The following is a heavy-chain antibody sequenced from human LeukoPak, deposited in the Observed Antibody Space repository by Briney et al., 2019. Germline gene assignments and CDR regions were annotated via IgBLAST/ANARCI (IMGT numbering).Heavy chain of an antibody. V-gene: IGHV1-2*02. CDR3: ARENPGIAAAGTEAFDI. Sequence: ASVKVSCKASGYTFTGYYMHWVRQAPGQGLEWMGWINPNSGGTNYAQKFQGRVTMTRDTSISTAYMELSRLRSDDTAVYYCARENPGIAAAGTEAFDIWDQGTRVTVSS. CDR2: INPNSGGT. CDR1: GYTFTGYY. J-gene: IGHJ3*02. D-gene: IGHD6-13*01.